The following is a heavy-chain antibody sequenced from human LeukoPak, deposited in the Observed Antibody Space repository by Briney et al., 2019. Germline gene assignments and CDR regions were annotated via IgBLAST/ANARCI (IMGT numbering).Heavy chain of an antibody. J-gene: IGHJ6*03. CDR3: ARVGRVGYCSGGSCYHYYYYYMDV. D-gene: IGHD2-15*01. Sequence: GGSLRLSCAASGFMFSSVNWVRQAPGKGLEWVSYISSSSSTIYYADSVKGRFTISRDNAKNSLYLQMNSLRAEDTAVYYCARVGRVGYCSGGSCYHYYYYYMDVWGKGTTVTVSS. V-gene: IGHV3-48*01. CDR2: ISSSSSTI. CDR1: GFMFSSV.